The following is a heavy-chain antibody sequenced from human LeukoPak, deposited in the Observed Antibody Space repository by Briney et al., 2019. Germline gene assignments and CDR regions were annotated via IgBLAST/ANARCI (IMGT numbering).Heavy chain of an antibody. CDR2: MYFSGST. Sequence: SETLSLTCTVSGGSISSSSHYWGWIRQPPGKGLEWIGSMYFSGSTYYNPSLKSRVTISVDTSKNQLSLKLSSVTAADTAVYYCARHGYCAGDCYSANWLDPWGQGTLVTVSS. V-gene: IGHV4-39*01. J-gene: IGHJ5*02. CDR1: GGSISSSSHY. CDR3: ARHGYCAGDCYSANWLDP. D-gene: IGHD2-21*02.